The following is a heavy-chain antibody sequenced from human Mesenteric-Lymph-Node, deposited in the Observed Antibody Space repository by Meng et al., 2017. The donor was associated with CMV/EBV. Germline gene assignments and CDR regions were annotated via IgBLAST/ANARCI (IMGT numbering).Heavy chain of an antibody. D-gene: IGHD1-7*01. V-gene: IGHV3-30*02. Sequence: GGSLRLSCAASGFTFSSYGMHWVRQAPGKGLEWVAFIRYDGSNKYYADSVKGRFTISRDNSKNTLYLQMNSLRAEDTAVYYCAREGSGTTWSWFDPWGQGTLVTVSS. CDR3: AREGSGTTWSWFDP. CDR2: IRYDGSNK. CDR1: GFTFSSYG. J-gene: IGHJ5*02.